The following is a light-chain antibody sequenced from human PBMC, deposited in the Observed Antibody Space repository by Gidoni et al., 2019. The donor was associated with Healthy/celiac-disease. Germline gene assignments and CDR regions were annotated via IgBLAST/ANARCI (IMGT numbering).Light chain of an antibody. CDR2: SAP. CDR3: QQRYSTPLT. CDR1: QSISSY. V-gene: IGKV1-39*01. J-gene: IGKJ3*01. Sequence: DIQMTQSPSSLSASVGDRVTITCRASQSISSYFNWYQQKPGKAPKLLISSAPLFPSGVPSRFSGSGSGTAFTLTISSLQPEDFATYYCQQRYSTPLTFGPGTKVDIK.